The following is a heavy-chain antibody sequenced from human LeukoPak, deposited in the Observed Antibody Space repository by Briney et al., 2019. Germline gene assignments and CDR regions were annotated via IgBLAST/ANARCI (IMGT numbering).Heavy chain of an antibody. CDR3: ATELAATGTFYLDY. J-gene: IGHJ4*02. CDR1: GYTFTGYY. Sequence: ASVKVSCKASGYTFTGYYIYWVRQAPGQGLEWMGWINPNNGGTNYAQKFQGRVTMTRDRSIGTAYMELSRLRSDDTALYYCATELAATGTFYLDYWGQGTLVAVSS. V-gene: IGHV1-2*02. D-gene: IGHD6-13*01. CDR2: INPNNGGT.